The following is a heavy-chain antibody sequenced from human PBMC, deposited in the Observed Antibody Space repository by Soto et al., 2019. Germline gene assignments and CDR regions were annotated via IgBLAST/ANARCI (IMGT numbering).Heavy chain of an antibody. CDR1: GGSISSSSYY. V-gene: IGHV4-39*01. D-gene: IGHD6-13*01. J-gene: IGHJ4*02. CDR3: ARASRYTSSWFYFNY. CDR2: INYSGST. Sequence: LSLTCTVSGGSISSSSYYWGWIRQPPGKGLEWIGTINYSGSTYYNPSLKSRVTISVDTSKNQFSLKLSSVTAADTAVYYCARASRYTSSWFYFNYWGQGTLVTVSS.